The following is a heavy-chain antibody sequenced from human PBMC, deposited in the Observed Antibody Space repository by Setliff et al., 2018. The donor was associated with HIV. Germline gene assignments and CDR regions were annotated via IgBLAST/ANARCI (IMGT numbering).Heavy chain of an antibody. CDR1: GFTFSTYW. CDR3: AREVNDMATIRSPFDI. V-gene: IGHV3-74*01. D-gene: IGHD5-12*01. Sequence: GGSLRLSCAASGFTFSTYWMHWVRQAPGKGLVWVSRINSEGSSTRYADSVKGRFTISRDNAKNSLHLQMNSLRAEDTAVYYCAREVNDMATIRSPFDIWGQGTMVTVSS. J-gene: IGHJ3*02. CDR2: INSEGSST.